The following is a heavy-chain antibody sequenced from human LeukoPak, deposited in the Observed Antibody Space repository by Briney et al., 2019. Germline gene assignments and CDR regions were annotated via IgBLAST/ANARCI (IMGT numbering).Heavy chain of an antibody. J-gene: IGHJ3*02. CDR3: ERDKAKSDAFDI. CDR1: GGSISSDF. V-gene: IGHV4-59*01. Sequence: SETLSLTCTVSGGSISSDFWSWIRQPPGKGLEWIGYMYHTGISNYNPSLKSRVTISVDTSKKQISLKLSAVSASDTAVYFCERDKAKSDAFDIWGQGTMVTVSS. CDR2: MYHTGIS.